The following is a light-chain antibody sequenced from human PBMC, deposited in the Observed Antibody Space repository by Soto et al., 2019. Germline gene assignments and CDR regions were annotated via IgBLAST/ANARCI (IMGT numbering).Light chain of an antibody. J-gene: IGKJ5*01. CDR1: QSVSTT. CDR3: QQYSNWPPIT. Sequence: EVVMTQSPATLSVSHGERATLSYWASQSVSTTLAWYQQKPGQPPRLLIYDASTRATGIPTRFSGSGSGTEFTLTISSLQSEDFAVYYCQQYSNWPPITFGQGTRLEI. CDR2: DAS. V-gene: IGKV3-15*01.